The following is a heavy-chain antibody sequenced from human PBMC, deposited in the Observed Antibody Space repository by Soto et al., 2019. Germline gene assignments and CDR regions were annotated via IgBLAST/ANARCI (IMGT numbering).Heavy chain of an antibody. J-gene: IGHJ6*02. V-gene: IGHV1-69*13. D-gene: IGHD2-21*02. CDR1: GGTFSSYA. CDR3: AREPCGGDCYSGWVYYGMDV. Sequence: ASVKVSCKASGGTFSSYAISWVRQAPGQGLEWMGGIIPIFGTANYAQKFQGRVTITADESTSTAYMELSSLRSEDTAVYYCAREPCGGDCYSGWVYYGMDVWGQGTTVTVSS. CDR2: IIPIFGTA.